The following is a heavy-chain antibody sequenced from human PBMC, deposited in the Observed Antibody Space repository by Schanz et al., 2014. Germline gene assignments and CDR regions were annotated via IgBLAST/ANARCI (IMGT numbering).Heavy chain of an antibody. Sequence: QVQLVQSGAEVKKPGASVKVSCKASGYSFISHAIHWVRQAPGQRLEWLGWINAANGNTRYSQKFQGRVTITRDTSASTAYMELSSLRSEDTAVYYCARLGTGMAVAGSVIDSYYYYMDVWGEGTTVTVSS. D-gene: IGHD6-19*01. CDR1: GYSFISHA. CDR3: ARLGTGMAVAGSVIDSYYYYMDV. CDR2: INAANGNT. J-gene: IGHJ6*03. V-gene: IGHV1-3*01.